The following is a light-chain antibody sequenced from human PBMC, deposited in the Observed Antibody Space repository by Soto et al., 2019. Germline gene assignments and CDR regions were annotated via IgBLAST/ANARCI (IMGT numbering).Light chain of an antibody. CDR1: QSVSSSY. Sequence: EIVLTQSPGTLSLSPGERATLSCRASQSVSSSYLAWYQQKPGQAPRLLIYGASSRATGIPDRFSGSGSGRDFTLTISRLEPEDFAVYYCKQYGRSPPWTFGQGTKVEIK. CDR2: GAS. V-gene: IGKV3-20*01. J-gene: IGKJ1*01. CDR3: KQYGRSPPWT.